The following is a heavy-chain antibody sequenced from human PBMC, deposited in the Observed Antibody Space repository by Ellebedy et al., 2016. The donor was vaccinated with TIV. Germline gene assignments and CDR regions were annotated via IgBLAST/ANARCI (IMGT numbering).Heavy chain of an antibody. V-gene: IGHV3-21*06. CDR2: IFNIDNRDYDNK. J-gene: IGHJ3*02. Sequence: GESLKISCAASGFTVTGSPMNWVRQAPGKGLEWVSTIFNIDNRDYDNKDYADSVKGRFTISRANAKNSMYLQMNSMRDEDTAVYYCARGVGELLRYAFDIWGHGTMVTVSS. D-gene: IGHD1-26*01. CDR3: ARGVGELLRYAFDI. CDR1: GFTVTGSP.